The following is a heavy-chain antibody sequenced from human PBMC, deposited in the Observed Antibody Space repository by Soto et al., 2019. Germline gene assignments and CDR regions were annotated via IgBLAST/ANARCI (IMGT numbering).Heavy chain of an antibody. V-gene: IGHV4-30-2*01. Sequence: QLQLQESGSGLVKPSQTLSLTCAVSGGSISSGGYSWRWMRQPPGKGLEWIGYIYHSGRTYYNPSLTSRITITVDRSKNQFPRKLSSVTAADSALYYWAGSGYYQNSGMDVWGQGTTVTVSS. CDR1: GGSISSGGYS. D-gene: IGHD3-22*01. J-gene: IGHJ6*02. CDR2: IYHSGRT. CDR3: AGSGYYQNSGMDV.